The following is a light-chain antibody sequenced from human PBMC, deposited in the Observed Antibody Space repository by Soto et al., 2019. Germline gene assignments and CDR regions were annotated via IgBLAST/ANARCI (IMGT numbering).Light chain of an antibody. CDR3: QQRSNWRIT. CDR2: SAS. V-gene: IGKV3-11*01. Sequence: PGTLSWSPGEGGTLSCRASQNLGTLYLAWFQQKSGQAPRLLIYSASNRATGIPARFSGSGSGTDFTLTISSLEPEDFAVYYCQQRSNWRITFGQGTRLEIK. CDR1: QNLGTLY. J-gene: IGKJ5*01.